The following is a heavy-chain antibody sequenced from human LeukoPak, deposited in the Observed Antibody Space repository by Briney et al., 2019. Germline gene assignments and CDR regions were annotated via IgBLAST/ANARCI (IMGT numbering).Heavy chain of an antibody. Sequence: SQTLPLTCAISGDSVSSNSAAWNWIRQSPARGLEWLGRTYYRSKWHNDYAPSVKSRITINPDTSKNQFSLQVNSMTPEDTAVYYCVRSRGDLDYWGQGTLVTVSS. D-gene: IGHD3-10*01. V-gene: IGHV6-1*01. J-gene: IGHJ4*02. CDR3: VRSRGDLDY. CDR2: TYYRSKWHN. CDR1: GDSVSSNSAA.